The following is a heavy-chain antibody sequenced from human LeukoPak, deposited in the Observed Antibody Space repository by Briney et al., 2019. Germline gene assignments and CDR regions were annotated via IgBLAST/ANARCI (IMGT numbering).Heavy chain of an antibody. CDR1: GFTFSSYA. D-gene: IGHD4-17*01. J-gene: IGHJ4*02. Sequence: GGSLRLSCAASGFTFSSYAMHWVRQAPGKGLEWVAVISYDGSNKYYAGSVKGRFTISRDNSKNTLYLQMNSLRAEDTAVYYCARDPVGDYRFDYWGQGTLVTVSS. V-gene: IGHV3-30-3*01. CDR3: ARDPVGDYRFDY. CDR2: ISYDGSNK.